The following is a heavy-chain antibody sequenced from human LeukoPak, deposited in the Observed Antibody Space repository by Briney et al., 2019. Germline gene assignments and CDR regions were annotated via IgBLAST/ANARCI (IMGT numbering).Heavy chain of an antibody. CDR2: ISDSGANT. Sequence: GGSLRLSCAASGFTFSTYAMSGVRQAPGKGLEWVSTISDSGANTYYADSVRGRFTISRDNSKNTLYLQKNSLRADDTAIYYCAKSMTLQWRGFFDLWGRGTHVTVSS. CDR1: GFTFSTYA. V-gene: IGHV3-23*01. D-gene: IGHD6-19*01. J-gene: IGHJ2*01. CDR3: AKSMTLQWRGFFDL.